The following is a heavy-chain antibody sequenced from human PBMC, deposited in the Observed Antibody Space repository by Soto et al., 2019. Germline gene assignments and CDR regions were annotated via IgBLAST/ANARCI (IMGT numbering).Heavy chain of an antibody. CDR2: IYPGDSDT. CDR1: GYSFTSYW. D-gene: IGHD2-15*01. J-gene: IGHJ6*02. CDR3: ARGRGYCSGGSCYSSGGYSYNYDMDV. V-gene: IGHV5-51*07. Sequence: GDSLKTSGKGSGYSFTSYWIGWVHPMPGKGLEWMGIIYPGDSDTRYSPSFQGQVTISADKSISTAYLQWSSPKASDTAMYYCARGRGYCSGGSCYSSGGYSYNYDMDVWGQGTTVTVSS.